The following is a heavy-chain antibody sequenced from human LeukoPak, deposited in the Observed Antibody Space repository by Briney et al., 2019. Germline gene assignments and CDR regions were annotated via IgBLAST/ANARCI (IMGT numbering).Heavy chain of an antibody. Sequence: ASVKVSCKASGYTFTSYGISWVRQAPGQGLEWMGWISAYSGNTNYAQKVQGRVTMTTDTSTSTAYMELRSLRSDDTAVYYCAMIPYCTTATCYYFDYWGQGTLVTVSS. J-gene: IGHJ4*02. CDR1: GYTFTSYG. CDR2: ISAYSGNT. CDR3: AMIPYCTTATCYYFDY. D-gene: IGHD2-2*01. V-gene: IGHV1-18*01.